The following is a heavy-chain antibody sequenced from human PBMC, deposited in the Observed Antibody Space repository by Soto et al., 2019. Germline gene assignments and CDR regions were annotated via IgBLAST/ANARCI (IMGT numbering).Heavy chain of an antibody. D-gene: IGHD2-2*01. J-gene: IGHJ6*02. CDR1: GYTFTTYD. V-gene: IGHV1-18*01. CDR2: ISPYSGNT. CDR3: ARDLVVPAAIYYYYGMDV. Sequence: ASVKVSCKASGYTFTTYDLSWVRQAPGQGLEWMGWISPYSGNTKYAQKLQGRVTMTTDTSTNTAYVELRSLRSDDTAVYYCARDLVVPAAIYYYYGMDVWGQGTTVTVS.